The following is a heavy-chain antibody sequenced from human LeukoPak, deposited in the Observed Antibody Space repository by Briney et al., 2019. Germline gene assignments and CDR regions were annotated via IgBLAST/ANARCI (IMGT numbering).Heavy chain of an antibody. J-gene: IGHJ4*02. CDR2: ISSNGGST. V-gene: IGHV3-64*01. CDR3: ARPTRDGYNYLGY. Sequence: GGSLRLSCAASGFTFSSYAMHWVRQAPGKGLEYVSAISSNGGSTYYANSVKGRFTISRDNSKNTLYLQMGSLRAEDMAVYYCARPTRDGYNYLGYWGQGTLVTVSS. CDR1: GFTFSSYA. D-gene: IGHD5-24*01.